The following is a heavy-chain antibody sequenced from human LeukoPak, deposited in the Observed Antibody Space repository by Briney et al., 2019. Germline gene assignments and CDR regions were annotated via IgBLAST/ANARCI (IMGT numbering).Heavy chain of an antibody. CDR3: AREVYCGGDCYSGGAFDI. V-gene: IGHV3-21*01. J-gene: IGHJ3*02. D-gene: IGHD2-21*01. CDR1: GFTFSSYS. CDR2: ISSSSCYI. Sequence: GGSLRLSCAASGFTFSSYSMNWVRQAPGKGLEWVSSISSSSCYIYYADSVKGRFTISRDNAKNSLYLQMNSLRAEDTAVYYCAREVYCGGDCYSGGAFDIWGQGTMVTVSS.